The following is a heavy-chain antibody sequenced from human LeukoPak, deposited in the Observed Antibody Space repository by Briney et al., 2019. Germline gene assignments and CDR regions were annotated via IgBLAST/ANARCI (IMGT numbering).Heavy chain of an antibody. J-gene: IGHJ4*02. CDR1: GYTFTSYY. D-gene: IGHD5-18*01. V-gene: IGHV1-69*04. CDR2: IIPILGIA. Sequence: ASVKVSCKASGYTFTSYYMHWVRQAPGQGLEWMGRIIPILGIANYAQKFQGRVTITADKSTSTAYMELSSLRSEDTAVYYCARDPGDTAMVTTGPDYWGQGTLVTVSS. CDR3: ARDPGDTAMVTTGPDY.